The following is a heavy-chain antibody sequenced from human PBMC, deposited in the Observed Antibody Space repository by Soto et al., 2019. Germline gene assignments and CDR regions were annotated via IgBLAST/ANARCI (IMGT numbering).Heavy chain of an antibody. CDR2: ISAYNGNT. V-gene: IGHV1-18*01. D-gene: IGHD2-15*01. CDR3: ARSTFGYCSGGSCYGFDY. Sequence: ASVKVSCKASGYTFTSYGISWVRQAPGQGLEWMGWISAYNGNTNYAQKLQGRVTMTTDTSTSTAYMELRSLRSDDTAVYYCARSTFGYCSGGSCYGFDYWGQGTLVTVS. J-gene: IGHJ4*02. CDR1: GYTFTSYG.